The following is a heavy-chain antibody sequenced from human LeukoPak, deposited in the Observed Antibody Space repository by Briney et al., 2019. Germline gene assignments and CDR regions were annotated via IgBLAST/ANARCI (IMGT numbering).Heavy chain of an antibody. D-gene: IGHD2-2*01. J-gene: IGHJ4*02. CDR2: ISLSGNYT. CDR1: GFTFSDYY. V-gene: IGHV3-11*05. Sequence: GGSLRLSCAASGFTFSDYYMSWIRQAPGKGLEWVSYISLSGNYTKYADSVKGRFTISRDNAKNSLYLQMNSLRAEDTAVYYCARDQRYCSSSSCPWEPFDYWGQGTLVTVSS. CDR3: ARDQRYCSSSSCPWEPFDY.